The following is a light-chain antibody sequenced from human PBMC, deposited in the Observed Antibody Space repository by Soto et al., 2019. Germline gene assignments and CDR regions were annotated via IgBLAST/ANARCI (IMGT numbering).Light chain of an antibody. V-gene: IGLV2-14*01. Sequence: QSVLTQPASVSGSPGQSITISCTGTSSDVGGYNYVSWYQQHPGKVPKLMIYEVSNRPSGVSNRFSGSKSANTASLTISGLQADDEADYYCSSFTSSSTQVFGGGTQLTVL. CDR3: SSFTSSSTQV. J-gene: IGLJ3*02. CDR2: EVS. CDR1: SSDVGGYNY.